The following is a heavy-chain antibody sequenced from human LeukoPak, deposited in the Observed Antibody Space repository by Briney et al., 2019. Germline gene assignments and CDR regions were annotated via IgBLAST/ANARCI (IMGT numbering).Heavy chain of an antibody. Sequence: SETLSLTCAVYGGSFSDYYWSWIRQPPGKGLERIGEINHSGSTNYNPSLKSRVTISVDTSKNQFSLKLSSVTAADTAIYYCARGAPPISCGGDCYSLDYWGQGTLVTVSS. D-gene: IGHD2-21*02. J-gene: IGHJ4*02. CDR2: INHSGST. CDR3: ARGAPPISCGGDCYSLDY. CDR1: GGSFSDYY. V-gene: IGHV4-34*01.